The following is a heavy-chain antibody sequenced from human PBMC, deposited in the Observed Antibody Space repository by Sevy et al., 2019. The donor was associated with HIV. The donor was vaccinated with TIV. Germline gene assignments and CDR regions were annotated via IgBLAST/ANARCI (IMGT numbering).Heavy chain of an antibody. V-gene: IGHV3-30-3*01. Sequence: GGSLRLSCAASGFTFSSYAMHWVRQAPGKGLEWVAVISYDGSNKYYADSVKGRFTISRDNSKNTLYLQMNSLRAEDTAVYYCARDPRGLSGWRGVGMDVRGQGTTVNVSS. D-gene: IGHD6-19*01. J-gene: IGHJ6*02. CDR1: GFTFSSYA. CDR3: ARDPRGLSGWRGVGMDV. CDR2: ISYDGSNK.